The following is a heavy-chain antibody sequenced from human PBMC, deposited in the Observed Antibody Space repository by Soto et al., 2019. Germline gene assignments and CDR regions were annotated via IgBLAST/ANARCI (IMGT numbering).Heavy chain of an antibody. CDR2: IYYSGST. CDR3: ARAGGLVVPAAGAMVRTTVFDP. V-gene: IGHV4-30-4*01. Sequence: SETLSLTCTVSGGSISSGDYYWSWIRQPPGKGLEWIGYIYYSGSTYYNPSLKSRVTISVDTSKNQFSLKLSSVTAADTAVYYCARAGGLVVPAAGAMVRTTVFDPWGQGTLVTVSS. D-gene: IGHD2-2*01. J-gene: IGHJ5*02. CDR1: GGSISSGDYY.